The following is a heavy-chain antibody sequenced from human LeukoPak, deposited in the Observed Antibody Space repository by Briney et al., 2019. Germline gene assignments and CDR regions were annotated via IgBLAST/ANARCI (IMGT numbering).Heavy chain of an antibody. Sequence: GGSLRPSCAASGFIFSTSWMSWVRQAPGKGLEWVANIKQDGSQKHYVDSVKGRFTISRDNSKNLLYLQMNSLGAEDTAVYYCVRGGYSSFDYWGQGTLVTVSS. V-gene: IGHV3-7*01. CDR2: IKQDGSQK. CDR3: VRGGYSSFDY. D-gene: IGHD3-10*01. J-gene: IGHJ4*02. CDR1: GFIFSTSW.